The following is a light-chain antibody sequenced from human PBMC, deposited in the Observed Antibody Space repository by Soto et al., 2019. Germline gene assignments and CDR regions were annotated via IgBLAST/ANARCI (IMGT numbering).Light chain of an antibody. CDR1: QDISNY. Sequence: DIQMTQSPSSLSASVGDRVTITCQASQDISNYLNWYQQKPGKAPKLLIYDASNLETGVPSRFNESGSGTDFTFTISSLQPEDIATYYCQQYDNLPLTFGGGTKVDIK. V-gene: IGKV1-33*01. CDR2: DAS. J-gene: IGKJ4*01. CDR3: QQYDNLPLT.